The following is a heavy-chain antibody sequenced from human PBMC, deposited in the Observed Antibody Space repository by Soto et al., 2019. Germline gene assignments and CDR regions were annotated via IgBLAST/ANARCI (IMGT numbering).Heavy chain of an antibody. D-gene: IGHD3-10*01. CDR2: ISSSSSYI. CDR3: ERDLRRGPRSYYYGMDV. V-gene: IGHV3-21*01. J-gene: IGHJ6*02. Sequence: GGSLRLSCAASGFTFSSYSMNWVRQAPGKGLEWVSSISSSSSYIYYADSVKGRFTISRDNAKNSLYLQMNSLRAEDTAVYYCERDLRRGPRSYYYGMDVWGQGNTVYVS. CDR1: GFTFSSYS.